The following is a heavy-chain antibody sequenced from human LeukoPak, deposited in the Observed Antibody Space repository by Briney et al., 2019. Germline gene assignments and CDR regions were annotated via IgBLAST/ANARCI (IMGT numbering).Heavy chain of an antibody. CDR3: ARGHSSSWYEISIEYYYYYMDV. Sequence: PGGSLRLSCAASGFTFSSYAMSWVRQAPGKGLEWVSAISGSGGSTYYADSVKGRFTISRDNSKNTLYLQMNSLRAEDTAVYYCARGHSSSWYEISIEYYYYYMDVWGKGTTVTVSS. D-gene: IGHD6-13*01. CDR2: ISGSGGST. CDR1: GFTFSSYA. V-gene: IGHV3-23*01. J-gene: IGHJ6*03.